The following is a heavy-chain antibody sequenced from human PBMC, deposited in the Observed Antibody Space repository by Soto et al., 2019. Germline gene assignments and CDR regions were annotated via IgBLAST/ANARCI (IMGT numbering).Heavy chain of an antibody. J-gene: IGHJ6*01. CDR1: GGSFTMYG. CDR3: ARDRIAAALVNCYGMEV. V-gene: IGHV1-69*01. Sequence: QVQLVQSGAEVKKPGSSVKVSCRPSGGSFTMYGISWVRQAPGQGLEWMGGIIPRFGSPNYAQNFQGRVTIHSDESSSTVYMELSSLRIEDTAIYYCARDRIAAALVNCYGMEVWGQGTTVAVSS. CDR2: IIPRFGSP. D-gene: IGHD6-13*01.